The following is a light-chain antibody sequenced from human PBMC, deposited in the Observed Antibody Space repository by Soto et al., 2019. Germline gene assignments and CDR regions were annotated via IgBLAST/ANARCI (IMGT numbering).Light chain of an antibody. CDR3: QQYNNWWT. Sequence: EIVMTQSPATLSVSPGERATLSCRASQSVSSNLAWYQQNPGQAPRLLIYGASTRATGIPARLSGSGSGTEFTLTLSRLQSEDFAVYYCQQYNNWWTFGQGTKVEIK. CDR2: GAS. J-gene: IGKJ1*01. CDR1: QSVSSN. V-gene: IGKV3-15*01.